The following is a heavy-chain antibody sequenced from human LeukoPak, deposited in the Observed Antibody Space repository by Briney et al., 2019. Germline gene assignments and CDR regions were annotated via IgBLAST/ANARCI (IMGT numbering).Heavy chain of an antibody. CDR3: ARAKWLQPPDY. CDR1: GGTFSSYA. V-gene: IGHV1-8*02. CDR2: MNPNSGNT. Sequence: GASVKVSCKASGGTFSSYAISWVRQATGQGLEWMGWMNPNSGNTGYAQKFQGRVTMTRNTSISTAYMELSSLRSEDTAVYYCARAKWLQPPDYWGQGTLVTVSS. J-gene: IGHJ4*02. D-gene: IGHD5-24*01.